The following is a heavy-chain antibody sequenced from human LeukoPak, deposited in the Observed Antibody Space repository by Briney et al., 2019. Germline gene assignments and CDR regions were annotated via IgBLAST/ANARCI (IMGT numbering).Heavy chain of an antibody. Sequence: SETLSLTCTVSGGSIINNYWSWIRQPAGKGLEWIGRIYTNGNTNYNPSNPSLKSRVTMSVDTSKNQFSLNLTSVTAADTAVYYCARHRTDQYYFYYMDVWGKGTTVIVSS. CDR2: IYTNGNT. CDR3: ARHRTDQYYFYYMDV. V-gene: IGHV4-4*07. J-gene: IGHJ6*03. D-gene: IGHD1-1*01. CDR1: GGSIINNY.